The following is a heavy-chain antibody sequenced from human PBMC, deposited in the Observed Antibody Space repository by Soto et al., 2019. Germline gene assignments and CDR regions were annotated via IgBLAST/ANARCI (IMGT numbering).Heavy chain of an antibody. D-gene: IGHD2-15*01. J-gene: IGHJ5*02. Sequence: ETLSLTCAVSGYSISSGYYWGRIRQPPGKGLEWIGSIYHSGSTYYNPSLKSRVTISVDTSKNQFSLKLSSVTAADTAVYYCARLADGGNNIWFDPWGQGNLVTVSS. CDR2: IYHSGST. CDR1: GYSISSGYY. CDR3: ARLADGGNNIWFDP. V-gene: IGHV4-38-2*01.